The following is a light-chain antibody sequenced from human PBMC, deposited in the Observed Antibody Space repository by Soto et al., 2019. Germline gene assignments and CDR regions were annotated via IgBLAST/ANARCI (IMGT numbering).Light chain of an antibody. J-gene: IGLJ2*01. V-gene: IGLV2-14*01. Sequence: QSALTQPASVSGSPGQSTTISCTGTSSDVGGYNYVSWYQQHPGKAPKLMIYEVTNRPSGVSDRFSGSKSGNTASLTISGLQAEDEADYYCNSYTTSSPDVVFGGGTQLTVL. CDR2: EVT. CDR1: SSDVGGYNY. CDR3: NSYTTSSPDVV.